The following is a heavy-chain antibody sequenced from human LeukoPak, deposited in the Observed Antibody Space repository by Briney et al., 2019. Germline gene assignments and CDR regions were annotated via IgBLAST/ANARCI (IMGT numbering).Heavy chain of an antibody. CDR1: GGSISSSSYY. CDR3: ARSSYGMDV. Sequence: PSETLSLTCTVSGGSISSSSYYWGWIRQPPGKGLEWIGSIYYSGSTYYNPSLKSRVTISVDASKNQFSLKLTSVTAADTTVYYCARSSYGMDVWGRGTTVTVSS. J-gene: IGHJ6*02. V-gene: IGHV4-39*07. CDR2: IYYSGST.